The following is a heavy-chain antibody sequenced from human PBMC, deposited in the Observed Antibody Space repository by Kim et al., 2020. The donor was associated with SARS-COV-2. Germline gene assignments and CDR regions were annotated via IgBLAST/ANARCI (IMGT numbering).Heavy chain of an antibody. CDR3: ARVVWGGYRYIDA. CDR1: GYTFTNHA. CDR2: INTDTGSP. D-gene: IGHD3-16*02. V-gene: IGHV7-4-1*02. Sequence: ASVKVSCKASGYTFTNHAINWVRQAPGRGLEWMGWINTDTGSPTYAPDFTGRVVFSLDTSVSTAYLQIRSLEAEDTALYYCARVVWGGYRYIDAWGQGIL. J-gene: IGHJ4*02.